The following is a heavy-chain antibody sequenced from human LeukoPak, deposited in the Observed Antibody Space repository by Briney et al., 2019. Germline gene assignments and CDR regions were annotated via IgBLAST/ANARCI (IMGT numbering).Heavy chain of an antibody. CDR2: MRFDGANT. D-gene: IGHD3-22*01. V-gene: IGHV3-30*04. CDR3: ARGMAHLWFLIDS. CDR1: GFTFSSYA. Sequence: GGSLRLSCAASGFTFSSYAMHWVRQAPGKGLEWVAFMRFDGANTTFADSVRGRFTISRDNSKSTLYLQIASLRVEDTAVYYCARGMAHLWFLIDSWGQGTQVTVSS. J-gene: IGHJ4*02.